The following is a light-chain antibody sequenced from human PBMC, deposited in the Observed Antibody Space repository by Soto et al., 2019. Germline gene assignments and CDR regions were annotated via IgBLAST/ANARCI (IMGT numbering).Light chain of an antibody. CDR1: QGITSY. J-gene: IGKJ4*01. CDR3: QQTRSYPST. CDR2: GAS. V-gene: IGKV1-9*01. Sequence: IQLTQSPFSLSASVGASVPITCRASQGITSYLAWYQQKPGKAPNLLIYGASTLQSGVPSRFSGSGSGTDFTLTINSLQAEDSATYYCQQTRSYPSTFGGGTKVDIK.